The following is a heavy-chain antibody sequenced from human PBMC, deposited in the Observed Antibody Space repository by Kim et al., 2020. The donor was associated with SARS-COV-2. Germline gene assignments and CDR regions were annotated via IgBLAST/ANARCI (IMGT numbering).Heavy chain of an antibody. CDR3: ARNQLLLAVDGAFDI. J-gene: IGHJ3*02. Sequence: GGSLRLSCAASGFTFSSYWMSWVRQAPGKGLEWVANIKQDGSEKYYVDSVKGRFTISRDNAKNSLYLQMNSLRAEDTAVYYCARNQLLLAVDGAFDIWGQGTMVTVSS. CDR1: GFTFSSYW. D-gene: IGHD5-18*01. CDR2: IKQDGSEK. V-gene: IGHV3-7*03.